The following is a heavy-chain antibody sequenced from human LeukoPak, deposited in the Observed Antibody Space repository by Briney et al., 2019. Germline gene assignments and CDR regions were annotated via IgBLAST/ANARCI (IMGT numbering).Heavy chain of an antibody. CDR2: INPTGGST. Sequence: ASVKVSCKASGYTFTSYYMHWVRQAPGRGLEWMGMINPTGGSTSYAQKFQGRVTMTRDTSTSTVYMELSSLRSEDTAVYYCTRSQYYGMDVWGQGTTVTVSS. J-gene: IGHJ6*02. CDR1: GYTFTSYY. CDR3: TRSQYYGMDV. V-gene: IGHV1-46*01.